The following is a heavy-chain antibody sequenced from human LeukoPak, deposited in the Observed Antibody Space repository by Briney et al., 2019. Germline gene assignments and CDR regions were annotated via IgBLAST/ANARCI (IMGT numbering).Heavy chain of an antibody. D-gene: IGHD4-17*01. Sequence: SETLSLTCTVSGDSITNSYWNWIRQPPGRGLEWVGRISYGGSTNYNPSLKSRVIISRDTSKNQFSLELTSVTAADTAIYYCAKRIIEARENGDSNWLDPWGQGTLVTVSS. CDR2: ISYGGST. CDR1: GDSITNSY. J-gene: IGHJ5*01. V-gene: IGHV4-59*08. CDR3: AKRIIEARENGDSNWLDP.